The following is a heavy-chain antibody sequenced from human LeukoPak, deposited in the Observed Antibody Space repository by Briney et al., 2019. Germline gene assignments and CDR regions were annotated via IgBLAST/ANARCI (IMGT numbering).Heavy chain of an antibody. CDR3: AREEPYYYDSSGYRDY. CDR1: GFTFSSYW. J-gene: IGHJ4*02. V-gene: IGHV3-7*01. Sequence: PGGSLRLSCAASGFTFSSYWMSWVRQAPGKGLEWVANIKQDGSEKYYVDSVKGRFTISRDNAKNSLYLQMNSLRAEDTAVYYCAREEPYYYDSSGYRDYWGQGTLVTASS. CDR2: IKQDGSEK. D-gene: IGHD3-22*01.